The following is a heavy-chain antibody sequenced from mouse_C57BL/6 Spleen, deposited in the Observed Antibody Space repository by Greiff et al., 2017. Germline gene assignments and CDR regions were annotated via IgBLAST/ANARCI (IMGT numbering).Heavy chain of an antibody. CDR3: ARHDRGDYGSDAMDY. D-gene: IGHD1-1*01. J-gene: IGHJ4*01. CDR1: GFTFSSYG. V-gene: IGHV5-6*02. Sequence: EVKLVESGGDLVKPGGSLKLSCAASGFTFSSYGMSWVRQTPDKRLEWVATISSGGSYTYYPDSVKGRFTISRDNAKNTLYLQMSSLKSEDTAMYYCARHDRGDYGSDAMDYWGQGTSVTVSS. CDR2: ISSGGSYT.